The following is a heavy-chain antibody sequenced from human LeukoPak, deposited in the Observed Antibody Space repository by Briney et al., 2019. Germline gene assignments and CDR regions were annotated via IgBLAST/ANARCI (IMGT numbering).Heavy chain of an antibody. CDR2: ISPTGSTT. CDR3: ARDPNSSSWYTHYYGMDV. J-gene: IGHJ6*02. Sequence: GGSLRLSCTASGFSFSGHWMHWARQLPGKGLVWVSRISPTGSTTSYADSVKGRFTVSRDNSKNTLYLQMNSLRAEDTAVYYCARDPNSSSWYTHYYGMDVWGQGTTVTVSS. CDR1: GFSFSGHW. D-gene: IGHD6-13*01. V-gene: IGHV3-74*01.